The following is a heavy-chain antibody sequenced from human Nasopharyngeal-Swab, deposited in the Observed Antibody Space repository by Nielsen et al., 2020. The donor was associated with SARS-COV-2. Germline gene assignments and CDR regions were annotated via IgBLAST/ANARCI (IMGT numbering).Heavy chain of an antibody. J-gene: IGHJ4*02. CDR2: INTNTGNP. CDR1: GYTFTNYA. CDR3: LRDLYYDFWSGSNIDSY. Sequence: ASVKVSCKASGYTFTNYAMNWVRQAPGQGLEWMGWINTNTGNPTYAQGFTGRFVFSLDTSVSTAYLQISSLKAEDTAVYYCLRDLYYDFWSGSNIDSYWGQGTLVTVSS. D-gene: IGHD3-3*01. V-gene: IGHV7-4-1*02.